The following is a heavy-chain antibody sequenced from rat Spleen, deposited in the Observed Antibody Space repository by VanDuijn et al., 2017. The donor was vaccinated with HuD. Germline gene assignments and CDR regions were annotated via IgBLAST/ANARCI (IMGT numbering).Heavy chain of an antibody. CDR1: GYSITSNY. Sequence: EVQLQESGPGLVKPSQSLSLTCSVTGYSITSNYWAWIRKFPGNKMGWMGYISYSGGTGYNPSLKSRISITGDKSKNQFFLQLNSVTSEDTATYYCATLGLGYYFDYWGQGVMVTVSS. CDR3: ATLGLGYYFDY. CDR2: ISYSGGT. V-gene: IGHV3-1*01. J-gene: IGHJ2*01. D-gene: IGHD4-6*01.